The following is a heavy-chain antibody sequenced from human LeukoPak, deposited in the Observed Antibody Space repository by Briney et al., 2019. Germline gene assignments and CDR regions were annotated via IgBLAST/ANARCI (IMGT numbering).Heavy chain of an antibody. CDR1: GFTFSSYG. J-gene: IGHJ4*02. CDR2: IWYDGSNK. V-gene: IGHV3-33*06. D-gene: IGHD3-16*01. CDR3: AKGGDYFDY. Sequence: GGSLRLSCAASGFTFSSYGMHWVRQAPGKGLEWVAVIWYDGSNKYYADSVKGRFTMSRDNSKNTLYLKMNSLRAEDTAVYYCAKGGDYFDYWGQGTLVTVSS.